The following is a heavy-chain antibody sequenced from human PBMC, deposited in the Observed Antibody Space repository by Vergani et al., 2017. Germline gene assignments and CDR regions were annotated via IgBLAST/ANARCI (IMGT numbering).Heavy chain of an antibody. CDR3: ARGRYCSSTRCYAPYYYYMDV. CDR1: GYTFTSYG. V-gene: IGHV1-18*01. J-gene: IGHJ6*03. Sequence: QVQLVQSGAEVKKPGASVKVSCKASGYTFTSYGISWVRQAPGQGLEWMGWISAYNGNTNDAQKLQGRVTMTTDTSTSTAYMELRSLRSDNTAGYYCARGRYCSSTRCYAPYYYYMDVWGKGTTVTVSS. CDR2: ISAYNGNT. D-gene: IGHD2-2*01.